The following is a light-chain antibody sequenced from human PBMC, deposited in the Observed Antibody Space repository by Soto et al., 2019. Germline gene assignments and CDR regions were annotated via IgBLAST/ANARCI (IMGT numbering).Light chain of an antibody. J-gene: IGLJ2*01. V-gene: IGLV6-57*03. CDR2: DDN. CDR1: SGSIAINY. Sequence: NFMLPQPHSVSESPGKTVTISCTRSSGSIAINYVQWYQQRPGSAPTTVSYDDNQRPSGVTDRFSGSIDSSSNSASLTSTGLKTEDEADYFDQSYDRSKPVFGGGTKLTVL. CDR3: QSYDRSKPV.